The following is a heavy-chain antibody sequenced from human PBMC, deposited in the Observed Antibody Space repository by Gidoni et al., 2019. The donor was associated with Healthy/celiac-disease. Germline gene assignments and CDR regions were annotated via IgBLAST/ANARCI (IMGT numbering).Heavy chain of an antibody. V-gene: IGHV1-2*04. D-gene: IGHD6-19*01. J-gene: IGHJ5*02. CDR3: AREKQWLAGSNWFDP. Sequence: QVQLVQSGAEVTKPGASVKVTCRASGYKYTGYFRHWVRQAPGQGLEWMGWINPNRGGTNYAQKFQGWVTMTRDPSISTAYMELSRLRSDYTAVYYCAREKQWLAGSNWFDPWCHGTLVTVSS. CDR2: INPNRGGT. CDR1: GYKYTGYF.